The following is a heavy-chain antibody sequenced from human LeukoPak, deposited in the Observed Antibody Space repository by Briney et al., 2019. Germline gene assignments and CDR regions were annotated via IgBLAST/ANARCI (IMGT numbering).Heavy chain of an antibody. CDR1: GGSFSGYY. J-gene: IGHJ4*02. CDR2: INHSGST. Sequence: SETLSLTCAVHGGSFSGYYWSWIRQPPGKGLEWIGEINHSGSTNYNPSLKSRVTISVDTSKNQFSLKLSSVTAADTAVYYCARVLLDRYYYDSSGYSDWGQGTLVTVSS. D-gene: IGHD3-22*01. V-gene: IGHV4-34*01. CDR3: ARVLLDRYYYDSSGYSD.